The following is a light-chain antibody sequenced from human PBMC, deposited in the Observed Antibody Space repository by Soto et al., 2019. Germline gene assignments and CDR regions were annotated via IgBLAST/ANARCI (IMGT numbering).Light chain of an antibody. CDR3: CSYASSSTRVI. CDR1: GSDVGGYNF. V-gene: IGLV2-14*03. J-gene: IGLJ2*01. Sequence: QSVLTQPASVSGSPGQSITISCTGTGSDVGGYNFVSWYQQHPGKAPKLMIYDVNIRPSGVSNRFSGSKSGNTASLTISGLQAEDEADYYCCSYASSSTRVIFGGRTKLTVL. CDR2: DVN.